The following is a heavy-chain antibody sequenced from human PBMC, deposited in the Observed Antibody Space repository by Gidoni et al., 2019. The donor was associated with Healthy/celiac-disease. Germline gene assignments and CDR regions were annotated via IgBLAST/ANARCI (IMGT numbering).Heavy chain of an antibody. Sequence: QVPLQQWGAGLLKPSETLSLTCAVYGGSFSGHYWSWIRQPPGKGLEWIGEINHSGSTNYNPSLKSRVTISVDTSKNQYSLKLSSVTAADTAVYYCARSRYSSYYYYYYGMDVWGQGTTVTVSS. D-gene: IGHD4-4*01. CDR2: INHSGST. V-gene: IGHV4-34*01. CDR3: ARSRYSSYYYYYYGMDV. J-gene: IGHJ6*02. CDR1: GGSFSGHY.